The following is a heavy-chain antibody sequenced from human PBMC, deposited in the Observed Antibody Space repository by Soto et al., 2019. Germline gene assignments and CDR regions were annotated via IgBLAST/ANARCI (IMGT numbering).Heavy chain of an antibody. J-gene: IGHJ6*02. Sequence: PGGSLRLSCAASGFTFSNAWMNWVRQAPGKGLEWVGRIKSKTDGGTTDYAAPVKGRFTISRDDSRNTLYLQMNSLKTEDTAVYYCTTDPPSSKRIAAAKTHYYYYYGMDVWGQGTTVTVSS. D-gene: IGHD6-13*01. CDR3: TTDPPSSKRIAAAKTHYYYYYGMDV. CDR2: IKSKTDGGTT. CDR1: GFTFSNAW. V-gene: IGHV3-15*07.